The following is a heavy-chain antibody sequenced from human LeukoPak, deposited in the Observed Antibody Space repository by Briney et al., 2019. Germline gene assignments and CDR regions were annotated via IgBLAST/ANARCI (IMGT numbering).Heavy chain of an antibody. CDR1: GGSISSDDYY. D-gene: IGHD6-19*01. Sequence: SQTLSLTCTVSGGSISSDDYYWSWLRQPPGNGLEWIGYIYYSGSTYYNPSLKSRLTISVDTSKNQLSLKLSSVTAADTAVYYCARVEAASSVFFDYWGQGTLVTVSS. CDR2: IYYSGST. CDR3: ARVEAASSVFFDY. V-gene: IGHV4-30-4*08. J-gene: IGHJ4*02.